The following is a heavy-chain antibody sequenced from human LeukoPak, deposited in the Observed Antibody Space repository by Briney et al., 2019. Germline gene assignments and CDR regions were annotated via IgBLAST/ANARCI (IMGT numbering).Heavy chain of an antibody. D-gene: IGHD1-7*01. CDR3: ARTPTGTTEGYFDY. CDR2: IDWDDDK. J-gene: IGHJ4*02. V-gene: IGHV2-70*04. Sequence: ESGPTLVNPTQTLTLTCTFSGFSLSTSGMRVSWIRQPLGKALEWLARIDWDDDKFYSTSLKTRLTISKDTSKNHVVLTMTNMDPVDTATYYCARTPTGTTEGYFDYWGQGTLVTVSS. CDR1: GFSLSTSGMR.